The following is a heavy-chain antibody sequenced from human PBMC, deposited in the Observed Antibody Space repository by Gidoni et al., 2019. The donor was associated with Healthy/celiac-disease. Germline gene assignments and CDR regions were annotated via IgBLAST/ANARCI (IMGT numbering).Heavy chain of an antibody. J-gene: IGHJ5*02. CDR2: VDPEEGET. CDR1: GYTFTDYY. Sequence: EVQLVQSGAEVKKPGATVKISCKVSGYTFTDYYIHWVQQAPGKGLEWMGLVDPEEGETIYAEKFQGRVTITADTSTDTAYMELSSLRSEDTAVYYCATDPRVHKFGDNWFDPWGQGTLVTVSS. CDR3: ATDPRVHKFGDNWFDP. V-gene: IGHV1-69-2*01. D-gene: IGHD3-10*01.